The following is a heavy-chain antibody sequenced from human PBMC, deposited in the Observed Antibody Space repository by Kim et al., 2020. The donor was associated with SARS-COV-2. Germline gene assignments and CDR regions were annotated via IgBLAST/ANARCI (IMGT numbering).Heavy chain of an antibody. Sequence: GGSLRLSCAASGFTFSNAWMSWVRQAPGKGLEWVGRIKSKTDGGTTDYAAPVKGRFTISRDDSKNTLYLQMNSLKTEDTAVYYCTTVFRGVIFRNHYYYYGMDVWGQGTTVTVSS. V-gene: IGHV3-15*01. CDR2: IKSKTDGGTT. J-gene: IGHJ6*02. D-gene: IGHD3-10*01. CDR1: GFTFSNAW. CDR3: TTVFRGVIFRNHYYYYGMDV.